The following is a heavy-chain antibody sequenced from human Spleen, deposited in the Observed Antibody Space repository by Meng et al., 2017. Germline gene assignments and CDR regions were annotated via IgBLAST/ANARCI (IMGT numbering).Heavy chain of an antibody. D-gene: IGHD6-13*01. J-gene: IGHJ4*02. CDR2: INPNSGVT. CDR3: ARDEDISAAGKLFGDY. V-gene: IGHV1-2*02. Sequence: ASVKVSCKTSGYSFTDYYIHWVRQAPGQGLEWMGWINPNSGVTDSAQQFQGRVTMTRDTSISTAYMELSGLRSDDTAMYYCARDEDISAAGKLFGDYWGQGTLVTVSS. CDR1: GYSFTDYY.